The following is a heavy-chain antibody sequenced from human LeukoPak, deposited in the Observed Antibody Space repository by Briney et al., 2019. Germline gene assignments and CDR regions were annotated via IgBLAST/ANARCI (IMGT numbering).Heavy chain of an antibody. CDR2: IYNVDST. V-gene: IGHV3-53*04. J-gene: IGHJ4*02. CDR3: ARVSQRGYSFDY. D-gene: IGHD5-18*01. CDR1: GFTVITTY. Sequence: PGGSVRLSCAASGFTVITTYMSWVRQAPGKGLEWVSIIYNVDSTYYSDSVKGRFTISRHNSRNTLYLQMNSLSVEDTAVYYCARVSQRGYSFDYWGQGTLVTVSS.